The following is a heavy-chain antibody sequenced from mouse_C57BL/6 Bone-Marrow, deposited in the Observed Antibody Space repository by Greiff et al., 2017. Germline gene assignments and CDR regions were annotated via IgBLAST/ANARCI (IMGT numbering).Heavy chain of an antibody. CDR1: GYTFTSYG. CDR3: ARSGITPWLAY. J-gene: IGHJ3*01. Sequence: VQLQQSGAELARPGASVKLSCKASGYTFTSYGISWVKQRTGQGLEWIGEIYPRSGNTYYNEKFKGKATLTADKSSSTGYMELRSLTSEDSAVYFCARSGITPWLAYWGQGTLVTVSA. V-gene: IGHV1-81*01. D-gene: IGHD1-1*01. CDR2: IYPRSGNT.